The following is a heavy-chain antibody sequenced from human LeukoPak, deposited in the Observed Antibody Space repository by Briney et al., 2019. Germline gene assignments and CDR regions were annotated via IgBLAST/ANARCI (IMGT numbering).Heavy chain of an antibody. Sequence: ASVKVSCKASGYTFTSNYIHWVRQAPGQGLEWMGMIYPRDGSTSYAQKFQGRVTITADESTSTAYMELSSLRSEDTAVYYCARDGGSGWYGEFDYWGQGTLATVSS. J-gene: IGHJ4*02. CDR2: IYPRDGST. D-gene: IGHD6-19*01. CDR1: GYTFTSNY. CDR3: ARDGGSGWYGEFDY. V-gene: IGHV1-46*01.